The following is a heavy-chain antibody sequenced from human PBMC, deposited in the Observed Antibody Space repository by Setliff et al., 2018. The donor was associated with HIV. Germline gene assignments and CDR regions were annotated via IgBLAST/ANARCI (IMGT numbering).Heavy chain of an antibody. Sequence: SETLSLTCTVSGASVSSGGYYWSWVRQHPGKGPEWIAHIYHNGNTYYNPSLKSRLTMSIDTSKNLFSLKLTTVTAADAAVYYCTRDTGYILSGYRPHWYFDLWGRGTLVTVSS. V-gene: IGHV4-31*03. J-gene: IGHJ2*01. CDR2: IYHNGNT. D-gene: IGHD3-9*01. CDR3: TRDTGYILSGYRPHWYFDL. CDR1: GASVSSGGYY.